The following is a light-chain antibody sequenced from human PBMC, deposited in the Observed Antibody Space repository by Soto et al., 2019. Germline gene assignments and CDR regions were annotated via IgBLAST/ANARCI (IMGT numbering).Light chain of an antibody. CDR2: AAS. CDR1: QGISSW. Sequence: DIQMTQSPSSVSASVGDRVTITCRASQGISSWLAWYQQKPGKAPKLLIYAASTLQSGVPSRFSGSGSGTDFTLTISRLEPEDFAVYYCQQYGSSPRTFGPGTKVDIK. J-gene: IGKJ3*01. V-gene: IGKV1-12*01. CDR3: QQYGSSPRT.